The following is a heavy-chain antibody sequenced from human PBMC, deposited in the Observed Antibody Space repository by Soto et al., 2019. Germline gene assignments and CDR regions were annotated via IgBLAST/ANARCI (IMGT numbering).Heavy chain of an antibody. CDR3: ASELKYYYDSSXIDDAYDI. J-gene: IGHJ3*02. Sequence: ASVKVSCKASGYTFTSYDINWVRQATGQGFERMGWINPNSGNTGYAQKFQGRVTMTRDTSITTADMELSSLRAEDTAVYYCASELKYYYDSSXIDDAYDIWGQGTMVTVS. CDR1: GYTFTSYD. D-gene: IGHD3-22*01. V-gene: IGHV1-8*01. CDR2: INPNSGNT.